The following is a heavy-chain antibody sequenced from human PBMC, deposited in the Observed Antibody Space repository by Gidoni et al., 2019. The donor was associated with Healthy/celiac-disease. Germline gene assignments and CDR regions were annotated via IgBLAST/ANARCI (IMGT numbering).Heavy chain of an antibody. Sequence: LEWLGRTYYRSKWYNDYAVSVKSRITINPDTSKNQFSLQLNSVTPEDTAVYYCASGGSSGWYYFDYWGQGTLVTVSS. CDR2: TYYRSKWYN. CDR3: ASGGSSGWYYFDY. D-gene: IGHD6-19*01. V-gene: IGHV6-1*01. J-gene: IGHJ4*02.